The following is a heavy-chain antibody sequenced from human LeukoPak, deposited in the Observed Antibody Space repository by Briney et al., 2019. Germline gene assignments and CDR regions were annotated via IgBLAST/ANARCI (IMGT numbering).Heavy chain of an antibody. J-gene: IGHJ4*02. CDR1: GFTFSNYA. V-gene: IGHV3-30*18. Sequence: GGSLRLSCAASGFTFSNYAMHWVRQAPGKGLEWVAVVSSDGNSKYYADSMKGRFTISRDNSKKIMYLQMNSLRAEDTAVYYCGKEVERHFDLKYWGQGTLVTVSS. CDR3: GKEVERHFDLKY. CDR2: VSSDGNSK.